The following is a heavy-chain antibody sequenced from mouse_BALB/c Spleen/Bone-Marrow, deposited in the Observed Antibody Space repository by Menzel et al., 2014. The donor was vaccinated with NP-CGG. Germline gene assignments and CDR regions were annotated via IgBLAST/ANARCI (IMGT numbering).Heavy chain of an antibody. V-gene: IGHV2-9*02. CDR3: ARSTTTDYFDY. CDR2: IWAGGTT. Sequence: VKLMESGPGLVSPSQRLSITCTVSGFSLTSYGVHWVRQPPGKGLEWLGVIWAGGTTNYNSALMSRLSISKDNSKSQVFLKMNSLQTDDTAMYYCARSTTTDYFDYWGQGTTLTVSS. J-gene: IGHJ2*01. D-gene: IGHD1-1*01. CDR1: GFSLTSYG.